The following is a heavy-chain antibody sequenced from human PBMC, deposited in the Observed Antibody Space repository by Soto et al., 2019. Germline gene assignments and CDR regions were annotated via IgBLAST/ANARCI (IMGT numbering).Heavy chain of an antibody. Sequence: PGGSLRLSCAASGFTFSSYSMNWVRQAPGKGLEWVSYISSSSSTIYYADSVKGRFTISRDNAKNSLYLQMNSLRAEDTAVYYCAIWGAISANTYGMDVWGQGTTVTVSS. D-gene: IGHD1-26*01. CDR1: GFTFSSYS. V-gene: IGHV3-48*01. CDR2: ISSSSSTI. CDR3: AIWGAISANTYGMDV. J-gene: IGHJ6*02.